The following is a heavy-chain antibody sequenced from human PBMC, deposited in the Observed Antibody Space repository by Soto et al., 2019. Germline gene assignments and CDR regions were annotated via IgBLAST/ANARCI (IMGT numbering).Heavy chain of an antibody. J-gene: IGHJ3*01. Sequence: EVQVVESGGDLVQPGGSLRLSCAASGFTIRNYAMSWVRQAPGKALEWVSGISGGSDRTYYADSVKGRFTIFKDNSKNTLYLQMSSLGVEGTAVYHCEGSWTWGQGTMVTVSS. CDR1: GFTIRNYA. CDR3: EGSWT. D-gene: IGHD5-12*01. V-gene: IGHV3-23*04. CDR2: ISGGSDRT.